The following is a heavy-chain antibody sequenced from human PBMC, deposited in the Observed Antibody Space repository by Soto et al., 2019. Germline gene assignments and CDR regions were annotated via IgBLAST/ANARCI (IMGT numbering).Heavy chain of an antibody. D-gene: IGHD5-12*01. J-gene: IGHJ4*02. CDR3: ARTSGYAFDY. V-gene: IGHV3-64*01. CDR2: ISSNGGST. CDR1: GFTFSSYA. Sequence: EVQLVESGGGLVQPGGSQRLSCAASGFTFSSYAMHWVRQAPGKGLEYVSVISSNGGSTYYANSVKGRFTISRDNSKNTLYLQMGSLRAEDMAVYYCARTSGYAFDYWGQGTLVTVSS.